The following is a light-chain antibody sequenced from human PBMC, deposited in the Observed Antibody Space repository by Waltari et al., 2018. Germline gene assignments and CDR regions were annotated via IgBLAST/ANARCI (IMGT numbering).Light chain of an antibody. V-gene: IGKV3-15*01. CDR3: QQYNNWPYT. CDR1: QSVSIY. CDR2: GTS. Sequence: DILLTQSPATLPGSPGERATLTCRASQSVSIYLAWYQQKPGQAPRLLIHGTSIRATGVPARFSGSGSGTEFTLTISSLQSEDFAVYYCQQYNNWPYTLGQGTKLEIK. J-gene: IGKJ2*01.